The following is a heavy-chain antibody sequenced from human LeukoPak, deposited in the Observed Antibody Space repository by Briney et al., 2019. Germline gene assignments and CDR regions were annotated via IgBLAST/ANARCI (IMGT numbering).Heavy chain of an antibody. CDR3: ARGLYSCGWHDQAFDI. Sequence: GGSLRLSCAASGFTFDDYGMSWVRQAPGKGLGLVSGINWNGGSTGYADSVKGRFIIFRDNAKNSLYLQMNSLRAENTVLYYCARGLYSCGWHDQAFDIWGQGTMVTVSS. D-gene: IGHD6-19*01. J-gene: IGHJ3*02. CDR2: INWNGGST. V-gene: IGHV3-20*04. CDR1: GFTFDDYG.